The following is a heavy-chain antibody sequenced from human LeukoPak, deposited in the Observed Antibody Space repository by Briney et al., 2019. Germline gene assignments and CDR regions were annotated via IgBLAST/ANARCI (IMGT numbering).Heavy chain of an antibody. Sequence: PGRSLRLSCAASGFTFSSYARHWVRQAPGKGLEWVAVISYDGSNKYYADSVKGRFTISRDNSKNTLYLQMNSLRAEDTAVYYCARDPLRERRIDAFDIWGQGTMVTVSS. CDR1: GFTFSSYA. D-gene: IGHD1-26*01. V-gene: IGHV3-30-3*01. J-gene: IGHJ3*02. CDR2: ISYDGSNK. CDR3: ARDPLRERRIDAFDI.